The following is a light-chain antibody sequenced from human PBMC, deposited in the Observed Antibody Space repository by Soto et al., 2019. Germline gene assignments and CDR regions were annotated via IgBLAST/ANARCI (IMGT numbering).Light chain of an antibody. CDR3: LQHYTYPLT. CDR2: SAS. Sequence: DIQMTQSPSSLSASIGDRVTITCRASQDIGNDLNWYQQKPGKAPKRLIYSASRLQSGVPSRCSGSGSETEFTLTISSLQPEDFASDYCLQHYTYPLTFGGGTKVEIK. J-gene: IGKJ4*01. V-gene: IGKV1-17*01. CDR1: QDIGND.